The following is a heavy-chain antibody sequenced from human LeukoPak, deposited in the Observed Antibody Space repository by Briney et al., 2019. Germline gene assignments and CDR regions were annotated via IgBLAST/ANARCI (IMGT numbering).Heavy chain of an antibody. CDR3: ARGWTSSVAGTGAFDI. CDR2: INHSGST. Sequence: SETLSLTCAVYDGSFSGYYWSWIRQPPGKGLKWVGEINHSGSTNYNPSLKSRVTISVDTSKNQFSLKLSSVTAADTAVYYCARGWTSSVAGTGAFDIWGQGTMVTVSS. V-gene: IGHV4-34*01. J-gene: IGHJ3*02. D-gene: IGHD6-19*01. CDR1: DGSFSGYY.